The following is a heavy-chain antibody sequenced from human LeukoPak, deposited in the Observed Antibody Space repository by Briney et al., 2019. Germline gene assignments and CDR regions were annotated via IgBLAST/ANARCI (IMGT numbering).Heavy chain of an antibody. J-gene: IGHJ3*02. V-gene: IGHV3-48*04. CDR2: IRSSGSLI. Sequence: GGSLRLSCAASGFTFSGYNMNWVRQAPGKGLEWVAFIRSSGSLIYYAESVKGRFTISRDNSRNSLYLQMNSLRVEDTAVYYCARNFYETTGFYYDAFDIWGQGTAVTVSS. CDR1: GFTFSGYN. D-gene: IGHD3-22*01. CDR3: ARNFYETTGFYYDAFDI.